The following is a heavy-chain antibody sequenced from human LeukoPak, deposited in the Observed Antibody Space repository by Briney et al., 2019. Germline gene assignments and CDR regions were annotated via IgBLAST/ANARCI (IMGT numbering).Heavy chain of an antibody. CDR1: GFTFSSYG. J-gene: IGHJ5*02. D-gene: IGHD2-21*02. CDR2: ISGGGDTT. CDR3: AKMVTATMRNWFDP. V-gene: IGHV3-23*01. Sequence: PGGTLRLSCAASGFTFSSYGMSWVRQAPGKGLEWVSAISGGGDTTYYADSVKGRFTISRDNSKNSLYLQMNSLRAEDMAVYYCAKMVTATMRNWFDPWGHGTQVTVSS.